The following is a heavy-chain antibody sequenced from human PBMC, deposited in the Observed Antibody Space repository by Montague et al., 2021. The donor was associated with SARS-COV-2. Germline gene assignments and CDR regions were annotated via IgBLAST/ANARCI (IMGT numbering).Heavy chain of an antibody. CDR1: GGSISGSNFH. CDR2: IYYSGST. V-gene: IGHV4-39*07. J-gene: IGHJ4*02. CDR3: ARVRVGAPGEH. D-gene: IGHD2-21*01. Sequence: SETLSLTCTVSGGSISGSNFHWGWIRQPPGKGLEWIGTIYYSGSTYYNPSLKSRVTTSMDTSKNQFSLKLTSAIAADTAVYYCARVRVGAPGEHWGQGALVTVSS.